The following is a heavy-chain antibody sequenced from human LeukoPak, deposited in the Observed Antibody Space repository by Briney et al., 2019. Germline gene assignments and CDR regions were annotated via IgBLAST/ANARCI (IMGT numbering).Heavy chain of an antibody. CDR1: GFTFSSYS. V-gene: IGHV3-21*06. J-gene: IGHJ4*02. CDR3: AREAGDSDY. D-gene: IGHD6-19*01. CDR2: ISSSSTYM. Sequence: PGGSLRLSCAASGFTFSSYSMSWVRQAPGKGLEWVSSISSSSTYMYYADSLKGRFTISRDNAKNSLHLQMSSLRAEDTAVYYCAREAGDSDYWGQGTLVTVSS.